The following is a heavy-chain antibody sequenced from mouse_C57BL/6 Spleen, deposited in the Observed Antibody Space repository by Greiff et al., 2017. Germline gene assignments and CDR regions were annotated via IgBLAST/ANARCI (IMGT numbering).Heavy chain of an antibody. J-gene: IGHJ2*01. V-gene: IGHV1-53*01. CDR2: INPSNGGT. Sequence: QVQLQQPGTELVKPGASVKLSCKASGYTFTSYWMHWVKQRPGQGLEWIGNINPSNGGTNYNEKFKSKATLTVDKSSSTAYMQLSSLTSEDSAVYYCARWGAIYYDYDGIDDWGQGTTLTVSS. CDR1: GYTFTSYW. CDR3: ARWGAIYYDYDGIDD. D-gene: IGHD2-4*01.